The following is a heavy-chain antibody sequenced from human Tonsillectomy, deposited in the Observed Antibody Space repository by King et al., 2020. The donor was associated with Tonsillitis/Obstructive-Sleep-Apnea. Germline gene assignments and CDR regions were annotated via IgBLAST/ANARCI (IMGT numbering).Heavy chain of an antibody. D-gene: IGHD6-13*01. CDR3: VRVPGSSWYGHYYYSGMDV. CDR1: GFTFSTYA. CDR2: IWDNGSNE. Sequence: VQLVESGGGVVQPGRSLRLSCAASGFTFSTYAMHWVRQAPGKGLEWVAVIWDNGSNEYYADSVKGRFTISRDNSKNTLHLQMNSLRADDTAAYYCVRVPGSSWYGHYYYSGMDVWGQGPTVTVSS. J-gene: IGHJ6*02. V-gene: IGHV3-33*01.